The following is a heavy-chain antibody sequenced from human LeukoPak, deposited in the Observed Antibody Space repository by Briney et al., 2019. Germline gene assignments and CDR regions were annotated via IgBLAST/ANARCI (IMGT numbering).Heavy chain of an antibody. J-gene: IGHJ4*02. CDR3: ARDGSARYYFDY. CDR2: VYYSGST. Sequence: APETLSLTCTVSGGSISTYYWNWIRQPPGKGLEWIGYVYYSGSTNYNLSLKSRVTISVDTSKNQFSLKLSSVTAADTAMYYCARDGSARYYFDYWGQGTLVTVSS. CDR1: GGSISTYY. V-gene: IGHV4-59*01.